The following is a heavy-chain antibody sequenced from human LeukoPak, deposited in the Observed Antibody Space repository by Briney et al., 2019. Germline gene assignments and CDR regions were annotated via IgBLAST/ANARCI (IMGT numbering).Heavy chain of an antibody. CDR3: ARDPHCISTNCPFDY. CDR1: GGSISSSDW. D-gene: IGHD2-2*01. J-gene: IGHJ4*02. Sequence: PSETLSLTCAVSGGSISSSDWWSWVRQPPGRGLEWIGYVYRGEDTNYNPSLKSRVTLSLDKSKNQFSLNLSSVTAADMAVYYCARDPHCISTNCPFDYWGQGSLVIVSS. CDR2: VYRGEDT. V-gene: IGHV4-4*02.